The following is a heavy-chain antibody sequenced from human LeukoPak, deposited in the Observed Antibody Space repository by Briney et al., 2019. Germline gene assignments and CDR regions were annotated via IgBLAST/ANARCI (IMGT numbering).Heavy chain of an antibody. CDR1: GGSISSSRYY. CDR3: ARHSDSSGYYFDY. CDR2: IYYSGST. D-gene: IGHD3-22*01. Sequence: SETLSLICTVSGGSISSSRYYWGWIRQPPGKGLEWIGSIYYSGSTYYNPSLKSRVTISVDTSKNQFSLKLSSVTAADTAVYYCARHSDSSGYYFDYWGQGTLVTVSS. V-gene: IGHV4-39*01. J-gene: IGHJ4*02.